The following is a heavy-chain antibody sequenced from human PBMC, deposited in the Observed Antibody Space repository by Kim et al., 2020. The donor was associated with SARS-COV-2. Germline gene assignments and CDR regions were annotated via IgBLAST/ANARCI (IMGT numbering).Heavy chain of an antibody. D-gene: IGHD6-13*01. CDR1: GGSVSSHY. CDR2: GYYSGST. CDR3: TSARYSSSRYWVDP. V-gene: IGHV4-59*08. Sequence: SETLSLTCTVSGGSVSSHYWSWNRQPPGKGLEWVGYGYYSGSTNNNPSPQIRVSISIYTSRNPFSLKLSSETATDPAVYDCTSARYSSSRYWVDPWGQGTLVTVSS. J-gene: IGHJ5*02.